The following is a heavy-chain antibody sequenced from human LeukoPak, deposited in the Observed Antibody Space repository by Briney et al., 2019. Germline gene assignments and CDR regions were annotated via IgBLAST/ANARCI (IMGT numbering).Heavy chain of an antibody. V-gene: IGHV4-34*01. CDR2: INHSGST. CDR3: ARGRNDNGGMFFDS. J-gene: IGHJ4*02. D-gene: IGHD4-23*01. Sequence: SETLSLTCAVYGGSFSGYYWSWIRQPPGKGLEWIGEINHSGSTNYNPSLKSRVTISVDTSKSQFSLRLNSMTAADTAIYYCARGRNDNGGMFFDSWAQGTLVTVSS. CDR1: GGSFSGYY.